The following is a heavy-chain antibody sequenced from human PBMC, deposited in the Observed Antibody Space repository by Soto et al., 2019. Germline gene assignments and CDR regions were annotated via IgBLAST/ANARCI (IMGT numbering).Heavy chain of an antibody. CDR3: AREGADIVVVVAATLGYGMDV. CDR1: GYTFTSYG. D-gene: IGHD2-15*01. Sequence: ASVKVSCKASGYTFTSYGISWVRQAPGQGLEWMGWISAYNGNTNYAQKLQGRVTMTTDTSTSTAYMELRSLRSDDTAVYYCAREGADIVVVVAATLGYGMDVWGQGTTVTVSS. V-gene: IGHV1-18*01. CDR2: ISAYNGNT. J-gene: IGHJ6*02.